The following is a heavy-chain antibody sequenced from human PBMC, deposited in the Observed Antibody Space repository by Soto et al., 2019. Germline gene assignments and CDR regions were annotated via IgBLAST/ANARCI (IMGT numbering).Heavy chain of an antibody. Sequence: EVQLLESGGGLVQPGGSLRLSCAASGFTFSSYAMSWVRQAPGKGLEWVSAISGSGGSTYYADSVKGRFTISRDNSKNTLHLQMNSLRAEDSAVYYCAKEASYDSSGYYYSIGYYYYGMDVWGQGTTVTVSS. CDR3: AKEASYDSSGYYYSIGYYYYGMDV. CDR1: GFTFSSYA. V-gene: IGHV3-23*01. J-gene: IGHJ6*02. D-gene: IGHD3-22*01. CDR2: ISGSGGST.